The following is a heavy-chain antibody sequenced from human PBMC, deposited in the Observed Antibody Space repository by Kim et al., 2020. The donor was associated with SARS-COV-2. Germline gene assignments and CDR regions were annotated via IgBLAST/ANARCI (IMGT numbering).Heavy chain of an antibody. J-gene: IGHJ4*02. CDR1: GFTFSDYY. CDR2: ISSSGSTI. CDR3: ARDSYSGSYRTPPVLAY. Sequence: GGSLRLSCAASGFTFSDYYMSWIRQAPGKGLEWVSYISSSGSTIYYADSVKGRFTISRDNAKNSLYLQMNSLRAEDTAVYYCARDSYSGSYRTPPVLAYWGQGTLVTVSS. D-gene: IGHD1-26*01. V-gene: IGHV3-11*01.